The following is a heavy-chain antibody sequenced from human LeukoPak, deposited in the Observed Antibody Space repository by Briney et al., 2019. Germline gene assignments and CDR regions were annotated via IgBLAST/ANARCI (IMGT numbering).Heavy chain of an antibody. J-gene: IGHJ5*02. CDR1: GYTFTSYG. CDR3: ARDRVYDFWSGYSP. V-gene: IGHV1-18*01. CDR2: ISAYNGNT. D-gene: IGHD3-3*01. Sequence: GASVKASCKASGYTFTSYGISWVRQAPGQGVEWMGWISAYNGNTNYAQKLQGRVTMTTDTSTSTAYMELRSLRSDDTAVYYCARDRVYDFWSGYSPWGQGTLVTVSS.